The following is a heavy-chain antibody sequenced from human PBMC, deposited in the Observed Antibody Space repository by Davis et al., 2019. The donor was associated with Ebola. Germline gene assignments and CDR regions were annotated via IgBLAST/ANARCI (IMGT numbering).Heavy chain of an antibody. D-gene: IGHD3-10*02. Sequence: GESLKISCAASGFTFSSSAMSWGRQAPGKGLEWVSGVGGSGGSAHYADSVRGRFTISRDNSKNTLHLQMNSLRGEDTAVYYCAKDNVFYDMDVWGQGTTVTVSS. V-gene: IGHV3-23*01. CDR1: GFTFSSSA. CDR3: AKDNVFYDMDV. CDR2: VGGSGGSA. J-gene: IGHJ6*02.